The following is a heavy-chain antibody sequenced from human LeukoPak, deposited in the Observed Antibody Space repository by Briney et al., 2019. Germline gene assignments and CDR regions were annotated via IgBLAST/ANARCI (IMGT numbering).Heavy chain of an antibody. Sequence: GGSLRLSCAASGFTFSSYGMHWVRQAPGKGLEWMAVIWYDGSNKYYADSVEGRFTISRDNSKNTLYLRMNSLRAEDTAVYYCAREILYSYEVDYWGQGTLVTVSS. CDR2: IWYDGSNK. CDR1: GFTFSSYG. J-gene: IGHJ4*02. CDR3: AREILYSYEVDY. D-gene: IGHD5-18*01. V-gene: IGHV3-33*01.